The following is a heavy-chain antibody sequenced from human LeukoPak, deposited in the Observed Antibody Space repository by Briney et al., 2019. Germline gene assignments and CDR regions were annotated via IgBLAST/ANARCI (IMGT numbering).Heavy chain of an antibody. CDR2: INHSGST. CDR1: GGSFSGYY. CDR3: AYSTVVTRGYY. Sequence: SETLSLTCAVYGGSFSGYYWSWTRQPPGKGLEWIGEINHSGSTKYNPSLKSRVTISVDTSKNQFSLKLSSVTAADTAVYYCAYSTVVTRGYYWGQGTLVTVSS. D-gene: IGHD4-23*01. V-gene: IGHV4-34*01. J-gene: IGHJ4*02.